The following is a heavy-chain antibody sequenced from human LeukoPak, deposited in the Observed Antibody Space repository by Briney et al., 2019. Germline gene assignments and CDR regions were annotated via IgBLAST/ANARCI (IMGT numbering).Heavy chain of an antibody. D-gene: IGHD1-1*01. CDR1: GFTFSESL. V-gene: IGHV3-7*01. CDR2: INHEGGGI. J-gene: IGHJ6*02. Sequence: GGSLRLSCAASGFTFSESLMTWVRQVPGQGLEWVAHINHEGGGIQYVDSVKGRFTISRDNAKGSVYLQMNSLRAEDTAIYHCATYINWVAGDVWGQGTTVIVSS. CDR3: ATYINWVAGDV.